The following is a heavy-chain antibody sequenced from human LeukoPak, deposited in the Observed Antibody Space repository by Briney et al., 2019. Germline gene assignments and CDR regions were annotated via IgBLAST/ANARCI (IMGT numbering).Heavy chain of an antibody. V-gene: IGHV4-38-2*02. CDR1: GYSISSGYY. Sequence: SETLSLTCTVSGYSISSGYYWGWIRPPPGKGLEWIGSIDHSGTVYYNPSLKSRLTISVDTSKNQFSLKLSSVTAADTAVYYCARDARDAYYDVWSGYYTDYFDYWGQGTLVTVSS. J-gene: IGHJ4*02. CDR2: IDHSGTV. CDR3: ARDARDAYYDVWSGYYTDYFDY. D-gene: IGHD3-3*01.